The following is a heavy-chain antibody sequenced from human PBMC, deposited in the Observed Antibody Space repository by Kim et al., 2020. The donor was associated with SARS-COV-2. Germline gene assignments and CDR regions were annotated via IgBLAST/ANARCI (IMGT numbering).Heavy chain of an antibody. V-gene: IGHV3-30*18. CDR3: AKPREPYCSSTSCFVYGIDY. J-gene: IGHJ4*02. Sequence: GGSLRLSCAASGFTFSSYGMHWVRQAPGKGLEWVAVISYDGSNKYYADSVKGRFTISRDNSKNTLYLQMNSLRAEDTAVYYCAKPREPYCSSTSCFVYGIDYWGQGTLVTVSS. CDR1: GFTFSSYG. CDR2: ISYDGSNK. D-gene: IGHD2-2*01.